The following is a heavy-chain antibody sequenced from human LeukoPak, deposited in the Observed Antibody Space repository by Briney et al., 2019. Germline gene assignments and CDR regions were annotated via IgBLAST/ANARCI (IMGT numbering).Heavy chain of an antibody. CDR1: GFTFSDYS. CDR2: ISSSSSYI. Sequence: PGGSLRLSCAASGFTFSDYSMNWVRQAPWKGLEWVSSISSSSSYIYYADSVKGRFTISRDNARGSLYLVMSSLRAEDTALYYCARDAFGGYCSGGSCFYGMDVWGQGTTVTASS. J-gene: IGHJ6*02. CDR3: ARDAFGGYCSGGSCFYGMDV. V-gene: IGHV3-21*01. D-gene: IGHD2-15*01.